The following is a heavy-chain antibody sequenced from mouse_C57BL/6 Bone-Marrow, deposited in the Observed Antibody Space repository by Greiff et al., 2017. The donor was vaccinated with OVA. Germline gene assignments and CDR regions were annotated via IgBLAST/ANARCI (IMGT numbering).Heavy chain of an antibody. CDR3: ARFGNYEYFDV. CDR1: GYAFSSSW. J-gene: IGHJ1*03. Sequence: VNVVESGPELVKPGASVKLSCKASGYAFSSSWMNWVKQRPGKGLEWIGRIYPGDGDTNYNGKFKGKATLTADKSSSTAYMQLSSLTSEDSAVYFCARFGNYEYFDVWGTGTTVTVSS. D-gene: IGHD2-1*01. V-gene: IGHV1-82*01. CDR2: IYPGDGDT.